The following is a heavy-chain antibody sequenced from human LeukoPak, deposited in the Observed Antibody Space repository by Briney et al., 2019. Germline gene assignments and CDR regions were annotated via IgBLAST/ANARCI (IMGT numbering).Heavy chain of an antibody. V-gene: IGHV1-24*01. J-gene: IGHJ5*02. D-gene: IGHD3-3*01. CDR3: ARDLTIFGVVSQFDP. CDR1: GDILTDFS. Sequence: ASVKVSCKVYGDILTDFSIHWVRQVPGKGLEWMGGFDPEDGETIYAQKFQGRVTMTEDTSTDTAYMELSSLRSDDTAVYYCARDLTIFGVVSQFDPWGQGTLVTVSS. CDR2: FDPEDGET.